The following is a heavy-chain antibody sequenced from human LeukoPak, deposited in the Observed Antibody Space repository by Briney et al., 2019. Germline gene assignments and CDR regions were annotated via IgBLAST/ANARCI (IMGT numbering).Heavy chain of an antibody. CDR3: TTAFRYYYDSSGYYHDAFDI. Sequence: PGGSLRLSCAASGFTFSNAWMSWVRQAPGKGLEWVGRIKSKTDGGTTDYAAPVKGRFTISRDDSKNTLYLQMNSLKTEDTAVYYCTTAFRYYYDSSGYYHDAFDIWGQGTMVTVSS. CDR1: GFTFSNAW. CDR2: IKSKTDGGTT. J-gene: IGHJ3*02. D-gene: IGHD3-22*01. V-gene: IGHV3-15*01.